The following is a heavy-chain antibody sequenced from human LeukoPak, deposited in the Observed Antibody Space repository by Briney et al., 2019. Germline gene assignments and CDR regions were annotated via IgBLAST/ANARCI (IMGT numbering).Heavy chain of an antibody. CDR1: GYTFTGYQ. Sequence: GASVKVSCKASGYTFTGYQLHWVRQAPGQGLEWMGWINPNSGGTNYAQNFQGRVTMTRDTSITTAYMELSRLRFDDAAVYYCARGPSIIAASNWGQGTLVTVSP. D-gene: IGHD2-15*01. V-gene: IGHV1-2*02. CDR3: ARGPSIIAASN. CDR2: INPNSGGT. J-gene: IGHJ4*02.